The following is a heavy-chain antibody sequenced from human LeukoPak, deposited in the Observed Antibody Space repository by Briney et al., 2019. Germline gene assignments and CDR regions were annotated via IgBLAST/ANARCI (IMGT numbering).Heavy chain of an antibody. V-gene: IGHV1-18*01. D-gene: IGHD2-2*01. CDR3: ARVGRTAATNWFDP. CDR1: GYTFTSYG. J-gene: IGHJ5*02. CDR2: ISAYNGNT. Sequence: ASVKVSCKASGYTFTSYGISWVRQAPGQGLEWMGWISAYNGNTNYAQKLQGRVTMTTETSTSTAYMELRSLRSDDTAVYYCARVGRTAATNWFDPWGQGTLVTVSS.